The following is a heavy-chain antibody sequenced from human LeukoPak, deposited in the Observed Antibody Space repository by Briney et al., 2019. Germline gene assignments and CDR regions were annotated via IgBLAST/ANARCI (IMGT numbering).Heavy chain of an antibody. CDR1: GFTFSSYA. V-gene: IGHV3-23*01. CDR3: ANGGYYYYGMDV. J-gene: IGHJ6*02. D-gene: IGHD3-16*01. Sequence: PGGSLRLSCAASGFTFSSYAMSWVRQAPGKGLEWVSAISGSGGSTYYADSVKGRFTISRDNSKNTLYLQMNCLRAEDTAVYYCANGGYYYYGMDVWGQGTTVTVSS. CDR2: ISGSGGST.